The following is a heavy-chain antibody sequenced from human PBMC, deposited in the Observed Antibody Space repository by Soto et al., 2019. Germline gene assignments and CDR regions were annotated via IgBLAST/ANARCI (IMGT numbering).Heavy chain of an antibody. D-gene: IGHD2-21*02. J-gene: IGHJ4*02. V-gene: IGHV1-69*13. CDR2: IIPIFGTA. CDR3: AGTVAYCGGDCYSPYYFDY. Sequence: SVQVSCKASGGTFSSYAISWVRQAPGQGLEWMGGIIPIFGTANYAQKFQGRVTITADESTSTAYMELSSLSSEDTAVYYCAGTVAYCGGDCYSPYYFDYWGQGPLVTVAS. CDR1: GGTFSSYA.